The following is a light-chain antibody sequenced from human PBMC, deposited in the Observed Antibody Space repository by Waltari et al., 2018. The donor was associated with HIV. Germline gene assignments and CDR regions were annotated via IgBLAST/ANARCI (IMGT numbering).Light chain of an antibody. CDR2: RTN. V-gene: IGLV1-47*01. CDR3: AAWDDTLSSYV. Sequence: QSVLTQPPSASGTPGQRVTISCSGSNSNIGSKDVYWFQHLPVTPPKLLIYRTNPVRSGVPDRFCGSKFGTSASLAISWLRSDDEADYYCAAWDDTLSSYVFGTGTTVTV. J-gene: IGLJ1*01. CDR1: NSNIGSKD.